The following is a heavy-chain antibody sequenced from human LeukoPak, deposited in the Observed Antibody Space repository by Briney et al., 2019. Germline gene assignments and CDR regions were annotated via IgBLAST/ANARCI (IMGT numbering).Heavy chain of an antibody. Sequence: SETLSLTCAVDSKSFSNYYWGWIRQPPGRGLEWIGSIYDSGSTYYNPSLKSRVTISVDTSKNQFSLKLNSVTAADTAVYYCARHYGPWGQGTLVTVSS. CDR2: IYDSGST. J-gene: IGHJ5*02. CDR1: SKSFSNYY. CDR3: ARHYGP. D-gene: IGHD3-10*01. V-gene: IGHV4-39*01.